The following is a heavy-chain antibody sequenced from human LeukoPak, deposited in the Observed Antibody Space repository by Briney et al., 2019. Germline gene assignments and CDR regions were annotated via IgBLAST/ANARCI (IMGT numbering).Heavy chain of an antibody. CDR1: GGSISSSSYY. CDR2: IYYSGST. D-gene: IGHD6-6*01. Sequence: SETLSLTCTVSGGSISSSSYYWGWIRQPPGKGLEWIGSIYYSGSTYYNPSLKSRVTISVDTSKNQFSLKVSSVTAADTAVYYCARRHYSSSAAFDYWGQGTLVSISS. V-gene: IGHV4-39*07. CDR3: ARRHYSSSAAFDY. J-gene: IGHJ4*02.